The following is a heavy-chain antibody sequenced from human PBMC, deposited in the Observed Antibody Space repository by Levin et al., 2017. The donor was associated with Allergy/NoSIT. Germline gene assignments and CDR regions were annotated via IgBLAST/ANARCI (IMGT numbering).Heavy chain of an antibody. CDR1: GYSFSTYW. CDR2: IYAGDSDT. D-gene: IGHD3-16*01. V-gene: IGHV5-51*01. J-gene: IGHJ3*01. CDR3: AKLRRTAVRYDAFDV. Sequence: PGESLKISCKGSGYSFSTYWIGWVRQKPGKGLEWMGIIYAGDSDTRYSPSFQGQATISVDKSISTAYLQWSSLKASDSAMYYCAKLRRTAVRYDAFDVWGQGTKVTVSS.